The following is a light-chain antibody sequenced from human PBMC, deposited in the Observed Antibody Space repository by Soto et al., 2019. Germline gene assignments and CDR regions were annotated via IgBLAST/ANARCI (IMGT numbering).Light chain of an antibody. V-gene: IGLV2-8*01. CDR1: SSDVGGYNY. CDR3: SSYAGSNIWV. J-gene: IGLJ3*02. Sequence: QSALTQPPSASGSPGQSVTISCTGTSSDVGGYNYVSWYQQYPGKAPKLMIYEVSKRTSGVPDRFSGSKSGKTASLTVSGLQAEDEDDYYCSSYAGSNIWVFGGGTKLTVL. CDR2: EVS.